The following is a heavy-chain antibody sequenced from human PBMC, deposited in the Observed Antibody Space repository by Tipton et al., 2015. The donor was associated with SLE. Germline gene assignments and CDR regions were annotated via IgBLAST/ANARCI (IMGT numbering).Heavy chain of an antibody. CDR2: IWYDGSNK. Sequence: SLRLSCAASGFTFSSYGMHWVRQAPGKGLEWGAVIWYDGSNKYYADSVKGRFTISRDNSKNTLYLQMNSLRAEDTAVYYCARFTYSSRYFDLWGRGTLVTVSS. V-gene: IGHV3-33*08. J-gene: IGHJ2*01. D-gene: IGHD6-19*01. CDR3: ARFTYSSRYFDL. CDR1: GFTFSSYG.